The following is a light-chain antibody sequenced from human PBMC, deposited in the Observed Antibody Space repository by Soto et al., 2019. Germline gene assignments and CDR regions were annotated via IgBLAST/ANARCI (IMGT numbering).Light chain of an antibody. CDR2: EVS. J-gene: IGLJ1*01. V-gene: IGLV2-14*01. Sequence: QSVLTQPASVSGSPGQSITISCTGTSSDVGGYRYVSWYQQHPGKAPKLMIYEVSNRPSGVSNRFSGSKSGNTASLTISGLQTEDEADYYCSSYTSGSTYVFGTGTNSPS. CDR1: SSDVGGYRY. CDR3: SSYTSGSTYV.